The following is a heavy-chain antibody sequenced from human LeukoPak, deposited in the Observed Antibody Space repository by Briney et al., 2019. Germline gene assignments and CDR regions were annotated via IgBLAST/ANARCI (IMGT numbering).Heavy chain of an antibody. CDR3: ARGSSGYSGYDLFPHCFDY. CDR1: GGSFSGYY. D-gene: IGHD5-12*01. V-gene: IGHV4-34*01. J-gene: IGHJ4*02. CDR2: INHSGST. Sequence: SETLSLTCAVYGGSFSGYYWSWIRQPPGKGLEWIGEINHSGSTNYNPSLKSRVTISVDTSKNQFSLKLSSVTAADTAVYYCARGSSGYSGYDLFPHCFDYWGQGTLVTVSS.